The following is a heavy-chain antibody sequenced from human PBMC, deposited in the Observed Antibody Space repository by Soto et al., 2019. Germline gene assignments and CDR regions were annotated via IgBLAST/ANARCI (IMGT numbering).Heavy chain of an antibody. Sequence: QVQLVQSGAEVKKPGSSVKVSCKASGGTFSSYAISWVRQAPGQGLEWMGGVITIFGPANYAQKSQGRVAMTADESTSTAYMGLSSLRSADTAVYYCAAAARGYSYGFDYWGQGTLVTVSS. V-gene: IGHV1-69*12. CDR1: GGTFSSYA. CDR3: AAAARGYSYGFDY. CDR2: VITIFGPA. J-gene: IGHJ4*02. D-gene: IGHD5-18*01.